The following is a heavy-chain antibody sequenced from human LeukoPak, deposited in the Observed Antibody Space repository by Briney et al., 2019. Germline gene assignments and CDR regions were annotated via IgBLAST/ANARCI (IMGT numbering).Heavy chain of an antibody. CDR1: ANSFHNYW. D-gene: IGHD2/OR15-2a*01. Sequence: PGESLKISCRVSANSFHNYWIGWVRQMPGKGLEWMGIIYPDDSDTKYSPSFEGQVTISVDKSISTAYLHWSRLKASDTAMYYCATLLPSTAYYFDFWGQGTLVTVSS. CDR2: IYPDDSDT. CDR3: ATLLPSTAYYFDF. V-gene: IGHV5-51*01. J-gene: IGHJ4*02.